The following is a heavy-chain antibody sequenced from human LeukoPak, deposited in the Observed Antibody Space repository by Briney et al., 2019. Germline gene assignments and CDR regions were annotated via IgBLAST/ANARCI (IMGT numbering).Heavy chain of an antibody. CDR1: GYTFTSYD. V-gene: IGHV1-8*01. D-gene: IGHD1-20*01. CDR3: ARKRGVTGTTYYYYYGMDV. Sequence: ASVKVSCKASGYTFTSYDINWVRQATGQGLEWMGWMNPNSGNTGYAQKFQGRVTMTRNTSISTAYMELSSLRSEDTAVYYCARKRGVTGTTYYYYYGMDVWGQGTTVTVSS. CDR2: MNPNSGNT. J-gene: IGHJ6*02.